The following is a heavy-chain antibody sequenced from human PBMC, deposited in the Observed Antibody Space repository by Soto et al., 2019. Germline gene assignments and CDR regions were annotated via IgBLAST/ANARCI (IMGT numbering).Heavy chain of an antibody. J-gene: IGHJ6*02. V-gene: IGHV1-3*01. CDR3: ASPPPKGSCGRDNCFFYYGMDV. D-gene: IGHD2-15*01. CDR1: GYTFTSYT. CDR2: MHAGTGNT. Sequence: QVQLVQSGAEVKKPGASVKVSCKASGYTFTSYTMHWLRQAPGQRLEWMGWMHAGTGNTEYSQMFQGRVTISRDTSASTDYMELTSLRSEDTAVYYCASPPPKGSCGRDNCFFYYGMDVWGQGTTVTVPS.